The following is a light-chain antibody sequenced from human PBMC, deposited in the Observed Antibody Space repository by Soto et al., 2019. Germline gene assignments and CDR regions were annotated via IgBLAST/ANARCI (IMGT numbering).Light chain of an antibody. V-gene: IGLV1-44*01. J-gene: IGLJ2*01. CDR2: GND. Sequence: QSVLTQPPSASGTPEQRVTISCSGTTSNIGTNTVTWYQQLPGTAPNVLIFGNDRRPSGVPDRFSGSKSGTSASLAISGLQPEDEADYYCAVWDDNLNGVIFGGRTKVTVL. CDR1: TSNIGTNT. CDR3: AVWDDNLNGVI.